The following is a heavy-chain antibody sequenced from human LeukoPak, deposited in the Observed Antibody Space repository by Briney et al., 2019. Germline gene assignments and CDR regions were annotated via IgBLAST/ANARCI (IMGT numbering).Heavy chain of an antibody. CDR3: ARAWAGADAVFDH. Sequence: SQTLSLTCTVSGVSITTGGYDWSWIRRPPGKGLEWIGYISHSGNSFYNPSLKSRVTISLDSSTNHFSLKVTSVTAADTALYVCARAWAGADAVFDHWGRGPQVSVSS. CDR1: GVSITTGGYD. D-gene: IGHD3-10*01. CDR2: ISHSGNS. V-gene: IGHV4-30-2*01. J-gene: IGHJ4*02.